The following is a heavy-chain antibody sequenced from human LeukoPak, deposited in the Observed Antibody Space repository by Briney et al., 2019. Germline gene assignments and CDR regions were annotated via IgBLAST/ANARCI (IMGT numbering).Heavy chain of an antibody. CDR3: ARSILAGTGGFDY. D-gene: IGHD6-19*01. J-gene: IGHJ4*02. Sequence: EGSLRLSCAASGFTFSSYSMNWVRQAPGKGLEWVSYISSSSSTIYYADSVKGRFTISRDNAKNSLYLQMNSLRAEDTAIYYCARSILAGTGGFDYWGQGSLITVSS. CDR2: ISSSSSTI. V-gene: IGHV3-48*04. CDR1: GFTFSSYS.